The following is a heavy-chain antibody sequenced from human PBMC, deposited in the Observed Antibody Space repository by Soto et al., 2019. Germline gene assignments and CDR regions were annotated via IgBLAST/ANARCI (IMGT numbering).Heavy chain of an antibody. CDR1: GGSFSGYY. CDR3: ARGGYYYDSRGFGTEKRFGS. V-gene: IGHV4-34*01. CDR2: INHSGST. J-gene: IGHJ5*01. D-gene: IGHD3-22*01. Sequence: QVQLQQWGAGLLKPSETLSLTCAVYGGSFSGYYWSWIRQPPGKGLEWIGEINHSGSTNYNQSLKSRVTKSVDRSKNQFSLTWSSVTAADTAVYYCARGGYYYDSRGFGTEKRFGSWGQGTLVTVSS.